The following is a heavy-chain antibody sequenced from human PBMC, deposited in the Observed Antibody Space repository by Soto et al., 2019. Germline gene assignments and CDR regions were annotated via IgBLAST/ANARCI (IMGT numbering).Heavy chain of an antibody. CDR1: GGSSSSSNW. CDR2: IYHSGST. J-gene: IGHJ6*02. D-gene: IGHD1-26*01. V-gene: IGHV4-4*02. CDR3: ARVSGSYYYGMDV. Sequence: TSETLPLTCAVSGGSSSSSNWWSWVRQPPGKGLEWIGEIYHSGSTNYNPSLKSRVTISVDKSKNQFSLKLSSVTAADTAVYYCARVSGSYYYGMDVWGQGTTVTVSS.